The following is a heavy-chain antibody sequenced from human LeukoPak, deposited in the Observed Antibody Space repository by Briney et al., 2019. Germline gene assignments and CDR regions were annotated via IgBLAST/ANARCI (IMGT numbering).Heavy chain of an antibody. CDR3: ARDGGWNYA. CDR2: IYYSGST. Sequence: SETLSLTCTVSGGSISSSSYYWGWIRQPPGKGLEWIGSIYYSGSTYYNPSLKSRVTISVDTSKNQFSLKLSSVTAADTAVYYCARDGGWNYAWGQGTLVTVSS. D-gene: IGHD1-7*01. J-gene: IGHJ5*02. CDR1: GGSISSSSYY. V-gene: IGHV4-39*07.